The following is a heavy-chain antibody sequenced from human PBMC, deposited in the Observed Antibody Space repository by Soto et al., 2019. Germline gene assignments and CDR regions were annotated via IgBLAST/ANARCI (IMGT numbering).Heavy chain of an antibody. CDR2: ISSRSDI. J-gene: IGHJ6*02. Sequence: WGSLILSCVGSGFTFSSYRINWVGQAPGKGLELVSSISSRSDIYYADSVKRRFTISRDNAKNSVSLQMNSLRAEDTAVYYCAREYTAWHLAYGLDVWGQGTTVTGSS. CDR3: AREYTAWHLAYGLDV. CDR1: GFTFSSYR. V-gene: IGHV3-21*01. D-gene: IGHD2-2*02.